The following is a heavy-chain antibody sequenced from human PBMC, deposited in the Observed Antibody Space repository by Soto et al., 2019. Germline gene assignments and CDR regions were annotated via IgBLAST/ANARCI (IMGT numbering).Heavy chain of an antibody. Sequence: GASVKVSCKASGDTFTSNDINWVRQATGQGLEWMGWMNPNSGNTGYAQKFQGRVTMTRNTSISTAYMELSSLRSEDTAVYYCARVIVVVPAAMYYYYYMDVWGKGTTVTVSS. D-gene: IGHD2-2*01. CDR2: MNPNSGNT. J-gene: IGHJ6*03. CDR3: ARVIVVVPAAMYYYYYMDV. V-gene: IGHV1-8*01. CDR1: GDTFTSND.